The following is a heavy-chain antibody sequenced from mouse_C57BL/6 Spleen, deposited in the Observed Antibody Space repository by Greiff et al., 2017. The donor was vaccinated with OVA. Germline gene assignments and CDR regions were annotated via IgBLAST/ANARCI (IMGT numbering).Heavy chain of an antibody. J-gene: IGHJ3*01. D-gene: IGHD1-1*01. CDR1: GYTFTSYW. V-gene: IGHV1-69*01. CDR2: IDPSDSYT. CDR3: ASGGRLRHFAY. Sequence: QVQLQQPGAELVMPGASVKLSCKASGYTFTSYWMHWVKQRPGQGLEWIGEIDPSDSYTNYNQKFKGKSTLTVDKSSSTAYMQLSSLTSEDSAVYYGASGGRLRHFAYWGQGTLVTVSA.